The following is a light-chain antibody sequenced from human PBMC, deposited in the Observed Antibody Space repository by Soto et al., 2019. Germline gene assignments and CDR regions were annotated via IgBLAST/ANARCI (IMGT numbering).Light chain of an antibody. Sequence: QSALTQPASVSGSPGQSITISCTGTSSDVGGYDYVSWYQQYPAKAPKLLIYDVSSRPSGVSNRFSGSKSGNTASLTISGLQAEDEADYYCTSYTRSSSPWVFGGGTKLPS. V-gene: IGLV2-14*01. CDR3: TSYTRSSSPWV. CDR1: SSDVGGYDY. J-gene: IGLJ3*02. CDR2: DVS.